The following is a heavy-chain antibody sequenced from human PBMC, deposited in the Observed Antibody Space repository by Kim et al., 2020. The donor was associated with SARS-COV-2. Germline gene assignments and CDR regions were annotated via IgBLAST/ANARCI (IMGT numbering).Heavy chain of an antibody. Sequence: SETLSLTCAVYGGSFSGYYWSWIRQPPGKGLEWIGEINHSGSTNYNPSLKSRVTISVDTSKNQFSLKLSSVTAADTAVYYCARCYVGVGSSRRGVDYWGQGTLVTVSS. J-gene: IGHJ4*02. CDR1: GGSFSGYY. D-gene: IGHD6-6*01. V-gene: IGHV4-34*01. CDR3: ARCYVGVGSSRRGVDY. CDR2: INHSGST.